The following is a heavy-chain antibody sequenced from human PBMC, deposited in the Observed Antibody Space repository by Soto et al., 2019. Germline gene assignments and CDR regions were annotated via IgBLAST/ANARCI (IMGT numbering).Heavy chain of an antibody. CDR2: ISSSSSTI. V-gene: IGHV3-48*01. CDR1: GFTFSTYS. J-gene: IGHJ4*02. D-gene: IGHD3-10*01. Sequence: EVQLVESGGGLVQPGGSLRLSCAASGFTFSTYSMNWVRQAPGKGLEWVSYISSSSSTIYYADSVKGRFTISRDNAKNSLSLQLTSLRAEDTAVYYCASGFDYGSGSYYGGSDYWGQGTLVTVSS. CDR3: ASGFDYGSGSYYGGSDY.